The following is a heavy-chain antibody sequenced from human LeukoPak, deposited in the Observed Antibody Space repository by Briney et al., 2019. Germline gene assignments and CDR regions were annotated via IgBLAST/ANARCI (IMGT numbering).Heavy chain of an antibody. CDR3: ARLYGSGSYFDF. CDR2: IYYSGNA. CDR1: GGSISSQY. Sequence: PSETLSLTCSVSGGSISSQYWSWVRQPPGKGLEWIGYIYYSGNANYNPSLKSRVTISVDTSKNQFSLKMTSVTAADTAVYYCARLYGSGSYFDFWGQGTMVTVSS. J-gene: IGHJ3*01. D-gene: IGHD3-10*01. V-gene: IGHV4-59*08.